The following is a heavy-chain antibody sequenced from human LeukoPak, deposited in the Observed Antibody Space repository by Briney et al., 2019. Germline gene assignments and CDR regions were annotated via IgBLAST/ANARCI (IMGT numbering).Heavy chain of an antibody. CDR2: IIPIFGTA. CDR3: ASGGYCSGGSCYVGSSPAGELFDY. CDR1: GGTFSSYA. J-gene: IGHJ4*02. D-gene: IGHD2-15*01. Sequence: SVKVSCKASGGTFSSYAIGWVRQAPGQGLEWMGGIIPIFGTANYAQKFQGRVTITTDESTSTAYMELSSLRSEDMAVYYCASGGYCSGGSCYVGSSPAGELFDYWGREPWSPSPQ. V-gene: IGHV1-69*05.